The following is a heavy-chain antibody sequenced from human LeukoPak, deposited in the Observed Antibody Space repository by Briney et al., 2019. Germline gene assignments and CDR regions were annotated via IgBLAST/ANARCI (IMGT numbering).Heavy chain of an antibody. CDR1: GGTFSSYA. D-gene: IGHD5-18*01. J-gene: IGHJ4*02. V-gene: IGHV1-69*06. CDR3: ARGYSYGYVGTYFDY. Sequence: SVKVSCKASGGTFSSYAISWVRQAPGQGLEWMGGIIPIFGTANYAQKFQGRVTITADKSTSTAYMELSSLRFEDTAVYYCARGYSYGYVGTYFDYWGQGTLVTVSS. CDR2: IIPIFGTA.